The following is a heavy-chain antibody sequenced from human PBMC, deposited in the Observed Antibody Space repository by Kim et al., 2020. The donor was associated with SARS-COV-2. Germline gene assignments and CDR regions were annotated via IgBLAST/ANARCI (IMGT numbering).Heavy chain of an antibody. CDR1: GFTFSSYA. CDR3: AKAGGYAGYSSHWFDP. V-gene: IGHV3-23*01. D-gene: IGHD5-18*01. CDR2: ISGSGGST. Sequence: GGSLRLSCAASGFTFSSYAMSWVRQAPGKGLEWVSAISGSGGSTYYADSVKGRFTISRDNSKNTLYLQMNSLRAEDTAVYYCAKAGGYAGYSSHWFDPWGQGTLVTVSS. J-gene: IGHJ5*02.